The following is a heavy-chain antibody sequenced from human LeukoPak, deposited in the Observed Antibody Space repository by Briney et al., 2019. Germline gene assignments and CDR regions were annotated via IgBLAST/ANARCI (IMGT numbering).Heavy chain of an antibody. CDR3: ARDFMARLSVYYYYYMDV. D-gene: IGHD3/OR15-3a*01. Sequence: ASVKVSCKVSGGKFSSYAISWVRQAPGQELEWVGGIILFFGTPYYAQKFQDRVTITADESASTVYMELSSLRSEDTAVYYCARDFMARLSVYYYYYMDVWGEGTTVTISS. V-gene: IGHV1-69*13. CDR1: GGKFSSYA. CDR2: IILFFGTP. J-gene: IGHJ6*03.